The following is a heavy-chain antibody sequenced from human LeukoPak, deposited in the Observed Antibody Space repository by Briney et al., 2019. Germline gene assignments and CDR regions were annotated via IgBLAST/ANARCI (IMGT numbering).Heavy chain of an antibody. V-gene: IGHV3-23*01. CDR3: ARAGKNSGYPGGY. D-gene: IGHD6-25*01. CDR1: GFTFTSYA. J-gene: IGHJ4*02. CDR2: ISGSGGST. Sequence: PGGSLGLSCAASGFTFTSYAMSWVRQAPGKGLEWVSAISGSGGSTYYADSVKGRFTISRDNSKNTLYLQMNSLRPEDTAVFYCARAGKNSGYPGGYWGQGTPVTVSS.